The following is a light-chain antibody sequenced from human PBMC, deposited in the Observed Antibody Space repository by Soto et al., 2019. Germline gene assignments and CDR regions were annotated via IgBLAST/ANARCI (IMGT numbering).Light chain of an antibody. Sequence: QSALPQPASVSGSPGQSITVSCTGTSSDVGGYDYVSWYQHHPGKAPKLMIYDVSYRPSGVSNRFSGSKSGNTASLTISGLNTEDEADYYCSSCTTSSTLVFGTGTKLTVL. CDR3: SSCTTSSTLV. CDR1: SSDVGGYDY. J-gene: IGLJ1*01. CDR2: DVS. V-gene: IGLV2-14*03.